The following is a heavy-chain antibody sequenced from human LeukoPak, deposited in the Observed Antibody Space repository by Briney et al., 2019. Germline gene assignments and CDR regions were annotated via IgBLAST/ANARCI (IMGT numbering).Heavy chain of an antibody. V-gene: IGHV1-69*05. CDR3: ARDPVTMVRGVIGGGYFDY. CDR2: IIPIFGTA. D-gene: IGHD3-10*01. Sequence: SVKVSCKASGGTFSSYAISWVRQAPGQGLEWMGGIIPIFGTANYAQKFQGRVTITTDESTSTAYMELSSLRSEDTAVYCCARDPVTMVRGVIGGGYFDYWGQGTLVTVSS. J-gene: IGHJ4*02. CDR1: GGTFSSYA.